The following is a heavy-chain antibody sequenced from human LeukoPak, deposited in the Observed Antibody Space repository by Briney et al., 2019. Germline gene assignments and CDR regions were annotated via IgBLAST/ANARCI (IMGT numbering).Heavy chain of an antibody. CDR3: ARDYCSGSSCYSEGY. CDR2: IWYDGSKK. J-gene: IGHJ4*02. V-gene: IGHV3-33*01. D-gene: IGHD2-15*01. Sequence: GGSLRLSCAASGFTFTNFGLHWVRQAPGKGLEWVAVIWYDGSKKYYADSVKGRFTISRDNSKNTLYLQMNSLRAEDTAVYYCARDYCSGSSCYSEGYWGQGTLVTVSS. CDR1: GFTFTNFG.